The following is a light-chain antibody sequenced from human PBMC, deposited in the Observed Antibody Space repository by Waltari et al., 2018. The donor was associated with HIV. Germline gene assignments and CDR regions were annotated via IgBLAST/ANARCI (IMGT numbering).Light chain of an antibody. Sequence: QTVVTQEPSFSVSPGGTVTLTCCLRSGSVSASYCPSWYQQTPGQAPRTLIYSTNTRSSGVPDRFSGSILGNKAALTITGAQADDESVYYCSLYMGGGIWVFGGGTKLTVL. J-gene: IGLJ3*02. CDR3: SLYMGGGIWV. V-gene: IGLV8-61*01. CDR2: STN. CDR1: SGSVSASYC.